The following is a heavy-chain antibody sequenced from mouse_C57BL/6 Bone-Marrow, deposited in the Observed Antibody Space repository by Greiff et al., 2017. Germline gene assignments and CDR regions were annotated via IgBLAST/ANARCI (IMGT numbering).Heavy chain of an antibody. CDR3: ARGGLPYYAMDY. CDR2: ISDGGSYT. Sequence: EVKLVESGGGLVKPGGSLKLSCAASGFTFSSYAMSWVRQTPEKRLEWVATISDGGSYTYYPDNVKGRFIISRDNAKNNLYLQMSHLKSEDTAMYYCARGGLPYYAMDYWGQGTSVTVSS. V-gene: IGHV5-4*03. CDR1: GFTFSSYA. D-gene: IGHD2-2*01. J-gene: IGHJ4*01.